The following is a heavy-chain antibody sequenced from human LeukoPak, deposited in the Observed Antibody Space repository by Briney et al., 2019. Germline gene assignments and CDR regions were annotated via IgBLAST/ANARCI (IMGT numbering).Heavy chain of an antibody. Sequence: ASVKVSFKASGGTFSSYAISWVRQAPGQGLEWMGGIIPIFGTANYAQKFQGRVTITADESTSTAYMELSSLRSEDTAVYYCARENYGDYDAKFFDYWGQGTLVTVSS. D-gene: IGHD4-17*01. CDR1: GGTFSSYA. V-gene: IGHV1-69*13. CDR2: IIPIFGTA. J-gene: IGHJ4*02. CDR3: ARENYGDYDAKFFDY.